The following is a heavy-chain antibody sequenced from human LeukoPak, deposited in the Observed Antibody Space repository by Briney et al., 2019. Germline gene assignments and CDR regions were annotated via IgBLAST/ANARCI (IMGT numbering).Heavy chain of an antibody. V-gene: IGHV3-23*01. CDR2: VSGSGGST. Sequence: PGGSLRLSCAASGFTFSRYAMSWVRQAPGKGLEWVSGVSGSGGSTYYADSVKGLFTISRDNSKNTLYLQMNSLRAEDTAVYYCAKRMIRGVNHDAFDHWGQGTMVTVSS. CDR3: AKRMIRGVNHDAFDH. J-gene: IGHJ3*01. D-gene: IGHD3-10*01. CDR1: GFTFSRYA.